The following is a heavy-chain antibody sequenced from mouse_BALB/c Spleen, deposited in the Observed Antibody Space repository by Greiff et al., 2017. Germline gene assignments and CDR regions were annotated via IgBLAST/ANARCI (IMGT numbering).Heavy chain of an antibody. J-gene: IGHJ1*01. D-gene: IGHD1-1*01. CDR1: GFDFSRYW. CDR2: INPDSSTI. Sequence: EVQLQQSGGGLVQPGGSLKLSCAASGFDFSRYWMSWVRQAPGKGLEWIGEINPDSSTINYTPSLKDKFIISRDNAKNTLYLQMSKVRSEDTALYYCAHLYYGSSFHWYFDVWGAGTTVTVSS. CDR3: AHLYYGSSFHWYFDV. V-gene: IGHV4-1*02.